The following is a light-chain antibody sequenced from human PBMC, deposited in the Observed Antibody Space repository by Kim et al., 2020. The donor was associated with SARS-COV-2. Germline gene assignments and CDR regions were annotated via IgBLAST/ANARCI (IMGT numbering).Light chain of an antibody. J-gene: IGLJ2*01. CDR1: SLRSYY. V-gene: IGLV3-19*01. CDR3: NSRGSNGNVL. CDR2: GKN. Sequence: SSELTQDPAVSVALGQTVRITCQGDSLRSYYATWYKQKPGQAPIVVIYGKNTRPSRIPDRFSGSSSVYTASLPITCTQAGDEADYYCNSRGSNGNVLFGG.